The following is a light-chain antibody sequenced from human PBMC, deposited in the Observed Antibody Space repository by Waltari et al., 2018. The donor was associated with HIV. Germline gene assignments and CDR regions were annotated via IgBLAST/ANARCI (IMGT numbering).Light chain of an antibody. CDR3: AAWDDSLNAYV. CDR2: SDD. V-gene: IGLV1-44*01. J-gene: IGLJ1*01. CDR1: SSHVGSTT. Sequence: QSVLIQPPSSSGSPGQRVTISCSGSSSHVGSTTVNWYQHLPGVAPKLLILSDDERPSGVPDRFSGSKSGTSASLAISGLQSEDEGDYYCAAWDDSLNAYVFGTGTTVTVL.